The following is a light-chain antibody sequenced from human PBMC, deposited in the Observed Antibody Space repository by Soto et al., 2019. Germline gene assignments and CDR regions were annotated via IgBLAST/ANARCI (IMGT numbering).Light chain of an antibody. CDR3: XQSNDXPWT. Sequence: EIVMTQSPATLSVSPGERATLSCRASQSVSSDLTWYQQKPGQAPRLLVYGASTRATGIPARXXXXXXXXXXXXXXXXXQSEDFAXXYCXQSNDXPWTFGQGTKVEX. V-gene: IGKV3-15*01. J-gene: IGKJ1*01. CDR1: QSVSSD. CDR2: GAS.